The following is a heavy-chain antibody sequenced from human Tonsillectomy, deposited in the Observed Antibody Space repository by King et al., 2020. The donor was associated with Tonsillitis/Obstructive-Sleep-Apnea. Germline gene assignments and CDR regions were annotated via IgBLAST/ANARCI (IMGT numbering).Heavy chain of an antibody. V-gene: IGHV4-39*02. J-gene: IGHJ4*02. CDR1: GGSISSSSSH. CDR3: ARYSVTVYALDY. CDR2: IFYSGST. D-gene: IGHD2-8*01. Sequence: QLQESGPGLVKPSETLSLTCTVSGGSISSSSSHWGWIRQTPGKGLEWIGSIFYSGSTYYNPSLKRRVTISVETSKNHLSLKLNFVTAADTAVYYCARYSVTVYALDYWGQGTLVTVSA.